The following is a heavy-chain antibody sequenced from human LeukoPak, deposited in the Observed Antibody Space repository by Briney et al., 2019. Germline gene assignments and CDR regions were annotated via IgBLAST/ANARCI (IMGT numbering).Heavy chain of an antibody. V-gene: IGHV3-30*04. J-gene: IGHJ4*02. Sequence: GSLRLSCAASGFTFSSYAMHWVRQAPGKGLEWVAVISYDGSNKYYADSVKGRFTISRDNSKNTLYLQMNSLRAEDTAVYYCARARYSSSWYSWEDYWGQGTLVTVSS. D-gene: IGHD6-13*01. CDR2: ISYDGSNK. CDR3: ARARYSSSWYSWEDY. CDR1: GFTFSSYA.